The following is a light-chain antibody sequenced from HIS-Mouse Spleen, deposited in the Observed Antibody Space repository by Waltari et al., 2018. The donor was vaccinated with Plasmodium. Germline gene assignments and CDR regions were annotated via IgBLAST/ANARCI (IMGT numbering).Light chain of an antibody. J-gene: IGLJ2*01. CDR2: SNN. CDR3: AAWDDSLNGPV. V-gene: IGLV1-44*01. CDR1: SSHIGSNT. Sequence: QSVLTQPPSASGTPGQRGTISCSGSSSHIGSNTVNWYQQLPGTAPKLLIYSNNQRPSGVPDRFSGSKSGTSASLAISGLQSEDEADYYCAAWDDSLNGPVFGGGTKLTVL.